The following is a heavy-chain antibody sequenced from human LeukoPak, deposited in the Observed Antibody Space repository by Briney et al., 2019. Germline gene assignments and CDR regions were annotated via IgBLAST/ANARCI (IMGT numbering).Heavy chain of an antibody. CDR3: ARPRYGSGSLDS. J-gene: IGHJ4*02. CDR1: GESFSGHY. V-gene: IGHV4-34*01. D-gene: IGHD3-10*01. Sequence: PSETLSLTCAVYGESFSGHYWTWIRRPPGKGLEWIGEINHSGSTTSNPSLSNRVTISVDTSKNQFSLKLTSVTAADTAVYYCARPRYGSGSLDSWGQGTLVTVSS. CDR2: INHSGST.